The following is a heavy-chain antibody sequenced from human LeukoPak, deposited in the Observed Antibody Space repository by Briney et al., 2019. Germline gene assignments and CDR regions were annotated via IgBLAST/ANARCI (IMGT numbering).Heavy chain of an antibody. V-gene: IGHV3-23*01. CDR3: AKDRFYGGNSDY. D-gene: IGHD4-23*01. CDR1: GFTFSSYT. CDR2: ISGSGGGT. J-gene: IGHJ4*02. Sequence: PGGSLRLSCAASGFTFSSYTMSWVRQTPGKGLEWVSTISGSGGGTYYADSVKGRFTISRDNSKNTLYLQMNSLRAEDTAVYYCAKDRFYGGNSDYWGQGTLVTVSS.